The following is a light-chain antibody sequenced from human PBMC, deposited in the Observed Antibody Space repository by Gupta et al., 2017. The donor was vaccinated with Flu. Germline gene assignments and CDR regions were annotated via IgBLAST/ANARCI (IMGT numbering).Light chain of an antibody. CDR1: ENLSTY. CDR3: QQDIRFPYT. Sequence: DIQMTQSPSTLSASVGDRVIITCRASENLSTYLAWYQQRPGKVPKLLIYLASTLESGVPSRFSGSGSGTEFTLTISALQPEDFATYYCQQDIRFPYTFGQGTKMEV. V-gene: IGKV1-5*03. J-gene: IGKJ2*01. CDR2: LAS.